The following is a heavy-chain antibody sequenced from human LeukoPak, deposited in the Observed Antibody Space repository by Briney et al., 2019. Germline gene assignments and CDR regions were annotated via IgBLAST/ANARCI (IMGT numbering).Heavy chain of an antibody. D-gene: IGHD6-19*01. J-gene: IGHJ6*04. CDR1: GGSIGSSNW. CDR2: IYHSGST. CDR3: ARAGYSSGPYYYYYGMDV. Sequence: PSGTLSLTCAVSGGSIGSSNWWSWVRQPPGKGLEWIGEIYHSGSTNYNPSLKSRVTISVDRSKNQFSLKLSSVTAADTAVYYCARAGYSSGPYYYYYGMDVWGKGTTVTVSS. V-gene: IGHV4-4*02.